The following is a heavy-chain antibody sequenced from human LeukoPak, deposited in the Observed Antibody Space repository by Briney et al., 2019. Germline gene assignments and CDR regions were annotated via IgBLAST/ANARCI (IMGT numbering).Heavy chain of an antibody. J-gene: IGHJ4*02. CDR1: GFTVSSNY. CDR2: IYSGGST. V-gene: IGHV3-53*01. CDR3: ARAAKYSSSFDY. D-gene: IGHD6-13*01. Sequence: PGGSLRLSCAASGFTVSSNYMSWVRQAPGKGLEWVSVIYSGGSTYYADSVKGRFTISRDNAKNSLYLQMNSLRAEDTAVYYCARAAKYSSSFDYWGQGTLVTVSS.